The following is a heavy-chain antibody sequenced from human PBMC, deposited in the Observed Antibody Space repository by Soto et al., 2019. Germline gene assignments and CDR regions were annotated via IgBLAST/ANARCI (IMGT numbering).Heavy chain of an antibody. CDR2: ISGSRSYI. CDR3: VRDLSAYNWFDL. J-gene: IGHJ5*02. V-gene: IGHV3-21*01. Sequence: EMQLVESGGGLVKPGGSLRLSCAASGFTFISYTMNWVRQAPGKGLEWVSSISGSRSYIYYADSVKGRFTISRDNAKTSLFLQMNSLRVEDTAIYYCVRDLSAYNWFDLWGPGTPVIVSS. CDR1: GFTFISYT.